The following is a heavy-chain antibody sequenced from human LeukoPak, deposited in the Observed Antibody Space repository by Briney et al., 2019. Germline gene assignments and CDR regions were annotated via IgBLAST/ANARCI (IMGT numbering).Heavy chain of an antibody. CDR3: ARSHKAMAGEGLFDY. CDR1: GGSISSYY. J-gene: IGHJ4*02. Sequence: PSETLSLTCTVSGGSISSYYWSWIRQPPGKGLEWIGYIYYSENTNYNPSLKSRVTISVGTSKNQFSLKLSSVTAADTAVYYCARSHKAMAGEGLFDYWGQGTLGTVSS. V-gene: IGHV4-59*01. D-gene: IGHD5-18*01. CDR2: IYYSENT.